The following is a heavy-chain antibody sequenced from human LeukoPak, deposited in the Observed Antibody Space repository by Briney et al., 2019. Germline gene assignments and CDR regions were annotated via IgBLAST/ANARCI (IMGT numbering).Heavy chain of an antibody. J-gene: IGHJ6*03. Sequence: TGGSLRLSCAASGFTFSNYAMNWVRQAPGKGLEWVSTISGVGDSTYYAESVKGRFTMSRDNSKNTVYLQMNSPRVEDTAIYYCAKRADGCSGVSCYYYYMDVWGKGTTVTVSS. CDR2: ISGVGDST. V-gene: IGHV3-23*01. CDR3: AKRADGCSGVSCYYYYMDV. D-gene: IGHD2-15*01. CDR1: GFTFSNYA.